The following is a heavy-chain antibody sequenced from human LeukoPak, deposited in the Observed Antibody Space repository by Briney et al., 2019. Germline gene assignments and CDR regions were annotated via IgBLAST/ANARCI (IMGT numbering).Heavy chain of an antibody. CDR1: GGTFSSYA. CDR3: ARSSLRFDLVYFDY. CDR2: IIPIFGTA. Sequence: ASVKVSCKAPGGTFSSYAISWVRQAPGQGLEWMGGIIPIFGTANYAQKFQGRVTITTDESTSTAYMELSSLRSEDTAVYYCARSSLRFDLVYFDYWGQGTLVTVSS. V-gene: IGHV1-69*05. D-gene: IGHD3-3*01. J-gene: IGHJ4*02.